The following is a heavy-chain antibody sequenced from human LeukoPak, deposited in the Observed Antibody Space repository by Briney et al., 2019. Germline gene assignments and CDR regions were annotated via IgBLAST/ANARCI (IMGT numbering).Heavy chain of an antibody. D-gene: IGHD3-10*01. CDR1: GGSITTSNYY. CDR2: ICYGGTT. CDR3: AKSGNSGFDY. V-gene: IGHV4-39*01. J-gene: IGHJ4*02. Sequence: PSETLSLTCSVSGGSITTSNYYWGWIRQPPGKGLEWIGSICYGGTTYYNPSLKSRVTMSVDTSKNQFSLKLRSVTAADTTVYYCAKSGNSGFDYWGQGTLVTVSA.